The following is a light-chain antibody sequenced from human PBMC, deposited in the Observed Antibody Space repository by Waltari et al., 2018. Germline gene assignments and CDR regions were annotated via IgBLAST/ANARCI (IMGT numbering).Light chain of an antibody. CDR2: EVT. J-gene: IGLJ2*01. Sequence: QSALTQPASVSGSPGQSITISCTGTSSDVGSYNFFSWSQHHPGKAPKLIIYEVTNRPLGVSDRFSGSKSDNTASLTISGLQAEDEADYYCFSYAGSSTFKFGGGTMLTVL. CDR1: SSDVGSYNF. CDR3: FSYAGSSTFK. V-gene: IGLV2-23*02.